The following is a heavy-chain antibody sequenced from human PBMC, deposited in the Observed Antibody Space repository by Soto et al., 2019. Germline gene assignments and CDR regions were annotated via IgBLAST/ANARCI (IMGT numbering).Heavy chain of an antibody. J-gene: IGHJ4*02. CDR3: ASRLSGSYYLYSPLLDPLIFGY. CDR1: GGTFSSYA. CDR2: IIPIFGTA. Sequence: ASVKVSCKASGGTFSSYAISWVRQAPGQGLEWMGGIIPIFGTANYAQKFQGRVTITADESTSTAYMELSSLRSEDTAVYYCASRLSGSYYLYSPLLDPLIFGYWGQGTLFTVSS. V-gene: IGHV1-69*13. D-gene: IGHD1-26*01.